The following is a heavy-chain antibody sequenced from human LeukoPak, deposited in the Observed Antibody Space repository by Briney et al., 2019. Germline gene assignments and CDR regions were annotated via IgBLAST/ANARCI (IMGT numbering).Heavy chain of an antibody. CDR1: GGSISSSSYY. CDR3: ARDFRNGEYFDY. Sequence: SETLSLTCTVSGGSISSSSYYWGWIRQPPGKGLEWIGSIYYSGSTYYNPSLKSRVTISVDTSKNQFSLKLSSVTAADTAVYYCARDFRNGEYFDYWGQGTLVTVSS. V-gene: IGHV4-39*07. J-gene: IGHJ4*02. CDR2: IYYSGST. D-gene: IGHD4-17*01.